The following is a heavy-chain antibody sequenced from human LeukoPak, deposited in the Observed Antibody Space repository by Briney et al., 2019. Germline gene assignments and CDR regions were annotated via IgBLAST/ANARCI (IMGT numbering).Heavy chain of an antibody. CDR3: AKGTYDSRGHFDY. Sequence: GGSLRLSCAASGFTFSSYAMTWVRQAPGKGLEWVSVISGRGGSTYYADSVKGRFTISRDNSKNTLYLQMNSLRAEDTAAYYCAKGTYDSRGHFDYWGQGTLVSVSS. CDR1: GFTFSSYA. CDR2: ISGRGGST. V-gene: IGHV3-23*01. J-gene: IGHJ4*02. D-gene: IGHD3-22*01.